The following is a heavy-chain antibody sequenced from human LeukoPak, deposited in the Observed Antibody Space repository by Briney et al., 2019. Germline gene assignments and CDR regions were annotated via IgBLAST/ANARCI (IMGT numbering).Heavy chain of an antibody. CDR1: GYTFTGYY. V-gene: IGHV1-2*02. D-gene: IGHD3-10*01. CDR2: INPNSGGT. Sequence: ASVKVSCKASGYTFTGYYMHWVRQAPGQGLEWMGWINPNSGGTDYAQKFQGRVTMTRDTSTSTAYMELRSLRSDDTAVYYCARTRAAMPVGELWSWGQGTLVTISS. J-gene: IGHJ4*02. CDR3: ARTRAAMPVGELWS.